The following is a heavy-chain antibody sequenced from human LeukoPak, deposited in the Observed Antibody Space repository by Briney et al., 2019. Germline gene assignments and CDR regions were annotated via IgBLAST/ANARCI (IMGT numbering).Heavy chain of an antibody. J-gene: IGHJ4*02. Sequence: GGSLRLSCAASGFTFSNYEMHWVRQAPGKGLEWVSYISSSGGTIYYADSVKGRFTISRDNAKNSLYLQMNSLRAEDTAAYYCVRDYGGSSPLDYWGQGTLVTVSS. CDR3: VRDYGGSSPLDY. V-gene: IGHV3-48*03. CDR2: ISSSGGTI. CDR1: GFTFSNYE. D-gene: IGHD4-23*01.